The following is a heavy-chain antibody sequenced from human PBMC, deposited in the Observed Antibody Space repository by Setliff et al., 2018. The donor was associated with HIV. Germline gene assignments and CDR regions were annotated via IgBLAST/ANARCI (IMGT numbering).Heavy chain of an antibody. J-gene: IGHJ4*02. D-gene: IGHD4-17*01. V-gene: IGHV4-59*11. CDR2: IYSTGST. Sequence: SETLSLTCTVSGASITSHYWSWIRQSPGRELEWIGYIYSTGSTNYNPSLQGRVSISMDASKNKFSLKVTSVTSADTAVYYCAKGAGFYGDYTFDYWGQGNLVTVS. CDR3: AKGAGFYGDYTFDY. CDR1: GASITSHY.